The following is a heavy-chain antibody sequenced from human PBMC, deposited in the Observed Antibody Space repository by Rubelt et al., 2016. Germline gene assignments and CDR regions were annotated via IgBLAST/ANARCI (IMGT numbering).Heavy chain of an antibody. CDR2: ISYDGSNK. V-gene: IGHV3-30*18. J-gene: IGHJ4*02. CDR3: AKVTSSGWYEIDY. D-gene: IGHD6-19*01. CDR1: GFTFSSYG. Sequence: QVQLVESGGGVVQPGRSLRLSCAASGFTFSSYGMHWVRQAPGKGLEWVAVISYDGSNKYYADSVKGRFTISRDNSKNTLYLQMNSLRAEDTAVYYCAKVTSSGWYEIDYWGQGTLVTVSS.